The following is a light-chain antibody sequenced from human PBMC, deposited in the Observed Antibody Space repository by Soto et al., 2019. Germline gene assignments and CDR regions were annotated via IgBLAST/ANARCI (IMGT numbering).Light chain of an antibody. CDR2: RAS. Sequence: EILMNQSPATLSVSPWEIVTLSCRASQSVSNNLAWYQQSPGQAPRLLIDRASTRATGIPARFSGSGSGTEFTLTISSLQSEDFAVYYCQQYFNWPPYTFGQGTKVDIK. V-gene: IGKV3D-15*01. CDR3: QQYFNWPPYT. J-gene: IGKJ2*01. CDR1: QSVSNN.